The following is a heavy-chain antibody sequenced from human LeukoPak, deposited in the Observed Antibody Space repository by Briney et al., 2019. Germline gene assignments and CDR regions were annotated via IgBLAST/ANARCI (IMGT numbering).Heavy chain of an antibody. Sequence: ASVKVSCKASGYTFTGYYMHWVRQAPGQGLEWMGWINPNSGGTNYAQKFQGRVTMTRDTSISTAYMELSRLRSDDTAVYYCAREAQDTVVVVASTGYNWFDPWGQGTLVTVSS. D-gene: IGHD2-15*01. CDR1: GYTFTGYY. CDR3: AREAQDTVVVVASTGYNWFDP. CDR2: INPNSGGT. J-gene: IGHJ5*02. V-gene: IGHV1-2*02.